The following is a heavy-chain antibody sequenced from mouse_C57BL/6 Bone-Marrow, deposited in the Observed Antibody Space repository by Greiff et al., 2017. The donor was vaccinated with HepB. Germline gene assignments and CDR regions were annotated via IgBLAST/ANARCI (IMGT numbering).Heavy chain of an antibody. Sequence: VQLQQPGAELVMPGASVKLSCKASGYTFTSYWMHWVKQRPGQGLEWIGEIDPSDSYTNYNQKFKGKSTLTVDKSSSTAYMQLSSLTSEDSAVYYCARCRSNYFDYWGQGTTLTVSS. D-gene: IGHD1-1*01. V-gene: IGHV1-69*01. J-gene: IGHJ2*01. CDR1: GYTFTSYW. CDR3: ARCRSNYFDY. CDR2: IDPSDSYT.